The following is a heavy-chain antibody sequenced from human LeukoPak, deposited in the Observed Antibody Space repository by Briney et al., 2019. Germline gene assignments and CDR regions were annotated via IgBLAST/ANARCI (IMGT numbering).Heavy chain of an antibody. Sequence: KPSETLSLTCTVSGGSISSYYWSWIRQPPGKGLEWIGYLYYSGSTNYNPSLKSRVTISVDTSKNQFSLKLGSVTAADTAVYYCARDKVNWYFDLWGRGTLVTVSS. CDR1: GGSISSYY. CDR2: LYYSGST. V-gene: IGHV4-59*01. CDR3: ARDKVNWYFDL. J-gene: IGHJ2*01.